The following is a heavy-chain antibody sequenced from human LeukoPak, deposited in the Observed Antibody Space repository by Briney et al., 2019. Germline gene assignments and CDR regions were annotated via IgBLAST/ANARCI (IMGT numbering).Heavy chain of an antibody. D-gene: IGHD6-6*01. CDR3: ARAIAARHFDY. CDR2: INPTSGGT. J-gene: IGHJ4*02. V-gene: IGHV1-2*02. CDR1: GYTFSGYY. Sequence: ASVKVSCKTSGYTFSGYYLHWVRQAPGQGLEWMGWINPTSGGTKFAQKFQGRVTMTRDTSISTAYMELSRLRSDDTAVYYCARAIAARHFDYWGQGTLVTVSS.